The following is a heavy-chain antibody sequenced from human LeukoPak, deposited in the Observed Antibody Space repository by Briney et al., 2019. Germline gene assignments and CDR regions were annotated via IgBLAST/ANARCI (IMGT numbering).Heavy chain of an antibody. CDR3: ARRGGADWFDP. CDR2: IYSSGSA. V-gene: IGHV4-30-2*03. D-gene: IGHD3-10*01. Sequence: SETLSLTCAVSGGSISSGGYSWSWIRQPPGKGLEWIGYIYSSGSAYYNPSLKRRVTISVDTSKNQFSLNLNSVTAADTAVYYCARRGGADWFDPWGQGTLVTVSS. J-gene: IGHJ5*02. CDR1: GGSISSGGYS.